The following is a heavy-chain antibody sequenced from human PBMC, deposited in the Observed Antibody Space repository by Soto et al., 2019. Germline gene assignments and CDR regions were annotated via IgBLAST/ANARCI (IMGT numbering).Heavy chain of an antibody. J-gene: IGHJ6*02. CDR2: INHSRST. CDR1: GGSFSGYY. D-gene: IGHD3-9*01. CDR3: GRGLSYYDILTGYYRGWHYGMDV. Sequence: SETLSLTCAVYGGSFSGYYWSWIRQPPGKGLEWIGEINHSRSTNYNPSLKSRVTISVDTSKNQFSLKLSSVTAADTAVYYCGRGLSYYDILTGYYRGWHYGMDVWGQGTTVTVSS. V-gene: IGHV4-34*01.